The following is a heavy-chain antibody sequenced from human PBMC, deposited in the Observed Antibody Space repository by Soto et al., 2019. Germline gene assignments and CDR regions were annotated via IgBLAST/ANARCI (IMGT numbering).Heavy chain of an antibody. D-gene: IGHD2-2*01. CDR1: GYTFTSYA. V-gene: IGHV1-3*01. CDR2: INAGNGNT. J-gene: IGHJ6*03. CDR3: ARDRITSPYYYYMDV. Sequence: QVQLVQSGAEVKKPGASVKVSCKASGYTFTSYAMHWVRQAPGQRLEWMGWINAGNGNTKYSQKFQGRVTITRDTSASTAYMELSSLRSEDTAVYYCARDRITSPYYYYMDVWGKGTTVTVS.